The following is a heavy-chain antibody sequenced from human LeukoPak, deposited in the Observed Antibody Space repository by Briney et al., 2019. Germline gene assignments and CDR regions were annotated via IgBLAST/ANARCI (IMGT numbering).Heavy chain of an antibody. Sequence: SETLSLTCTVSGGSISSYYWSWIRQPPGKGLEWFGEINHSGSTYYNTSLKSRVTISVDTSKNQFSLKLSSVTAADTAVYYCARDTSYRYCSGGSCLYAFDIWGQGTMVTVSS. J-gene: IGHJ3*02. D-gene: IGHD2-15*01. V-gene: IGHV4-34*01. CDR1: GGSISSYY. CDR2: INHSGST. CDR3: ARDTSYRYCSGGSCLYAFDI.